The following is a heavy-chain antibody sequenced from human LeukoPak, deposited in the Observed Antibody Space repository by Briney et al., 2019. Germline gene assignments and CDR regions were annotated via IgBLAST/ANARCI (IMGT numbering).Heavy chain of an antibody. J-gene: IGHJ4*02. CDR1: GFTFSSYS. CDR2: ISSSSSYI. D-gene: IGHD3-16*02. Sequence: PGGSLRLSCAASGFTFSSYSMNWVRQAPGKGLEWVSSISSSSSYIYYADSVKGRFTISRDNAKNSLYLQMNSLRAEDTDVDSAANDPSVGVYDYVWGSYRWSDYWGQGTLVTVSS. CDR3: ANDPSVGVYDYVWGSYRWSDY. V-gene: IGHV3-21*01.